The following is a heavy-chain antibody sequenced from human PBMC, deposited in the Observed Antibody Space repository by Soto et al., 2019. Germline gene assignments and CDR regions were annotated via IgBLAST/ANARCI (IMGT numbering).Heavy chain of an antibody. J-gene: IGHJ6*02. CDR1: GGSFSNYY. Sequence: QVQLQQWGAGLLKPSETLSLTCAVYGGSFSNYYWSWIRQPPGKGLEWIGEINHSGTTNYNPSLNSRVTTSVDTSKNPFSLKLTSVTAADTDVYYCARVTRGDYLLTFSLRGMDVWGQGTPVTVSS. CDR3: ARVTRGDYLLTFSLRGMDV. CDR2: INHSGTT. V-gene: IGHV4-34*01. D-gene: IGHD4-17*01.